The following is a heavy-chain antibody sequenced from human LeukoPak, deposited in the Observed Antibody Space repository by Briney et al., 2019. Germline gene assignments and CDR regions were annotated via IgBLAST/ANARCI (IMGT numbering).Heavy chain of an antibody. Sequence: ASVKVSCKASGYTFTNYYIHWVRQAPGQGLEWMGTINPSVGTTRSAKGRASLTRDTSTSTVYMALSTLRSEDTAVYYCARSVFPYYSGSESPYNVDVRQNSYFDFWGQGTLVTVSS. CDR1: GYTFTNYY. D-gene: IGHD3-10*01. V-gene: IGHV1-46*01. J-gene: IGHJ4*02. CDR2: INPSVGTT. CDR3: ARSVFPYYSGSESPYNVDVRQNSYFDF.